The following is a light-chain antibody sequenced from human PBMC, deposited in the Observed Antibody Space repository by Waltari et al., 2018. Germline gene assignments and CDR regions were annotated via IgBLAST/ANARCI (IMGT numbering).Light chain of an antibody. V-gene: IGKV1D-12*01. CDR2: DTS. CDR3: LQVSNFPIT. J-gene: IGKJ5*01. Sequence: DIVVTQSPSSVSASLGDRVTITCRASQDISRYLAWYQQTPGRSPKLLIFDTSSLQSGVPSRFSGSGSGTDFTLTISSLQPEDFATYYCLQVSNFPITFGQGTRLEIK. CDR1: QDISRY.